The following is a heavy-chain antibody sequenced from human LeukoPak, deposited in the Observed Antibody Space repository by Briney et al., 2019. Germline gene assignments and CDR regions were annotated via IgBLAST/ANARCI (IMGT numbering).Heavy chain of an antibody. D-gene: IGHD3-22*01. CDR3: AKTYYYDSSGYWFDY. CDR2: INWNGGST. Sequence: GGSLRLSCAASGFTFDDYGMNWVRQAPGKGLEWVSGINWNGGSTGYADSVKGRFTISRDNAKNSLYLQMNSLRAEDTALYYCAKTYYYDSSGYWFDYWGQGTLVTVS. CDR1: GFTFDDYG. V-gene: IGHV3-20*04. J-gene: IGHJ4*02.